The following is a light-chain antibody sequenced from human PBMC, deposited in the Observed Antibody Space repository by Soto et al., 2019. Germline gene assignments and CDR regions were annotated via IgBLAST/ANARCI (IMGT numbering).Light chain of an antibody. V-gene: IGLV2-14*01. Sequence: QSALTQPPSASGSLGQSVTISCTGSSSDVGGYEYVAWYQQHPGKAPKLMIFEVNKRPSGVPNRFSGSKSGNTASLTISGLQAEDEADYYCSSYTSSSILGVFGTGTKLTVL. J-gene: IGLJ1*01. CDR2: EVN. CDR3: SSYTSSSILGV. CDR1: SSDVGGYEY.